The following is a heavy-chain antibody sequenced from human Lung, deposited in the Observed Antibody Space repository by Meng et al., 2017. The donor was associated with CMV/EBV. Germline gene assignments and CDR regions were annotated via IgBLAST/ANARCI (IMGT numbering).Heavy chain of an antibody. V-gene: IGHV3-15*01. D-gene: IGHD2-8*01. CDR2: IQSNTDGGTP. CDR1: GFTFSNVW. J-gene: IGHJ4*02. CDR3: TTDPGNGMYLPFDS. Sequence: GESLKISCAASGFTFSNVWMSWVRQAPGKGLGGVGRIQSNTDGGTPIYGAPAKGRFTNSRDDSKSTLFLQLNSQKVEDTSVCYCTTDPGNGMYLPFDSWGQGTLVTVSS.